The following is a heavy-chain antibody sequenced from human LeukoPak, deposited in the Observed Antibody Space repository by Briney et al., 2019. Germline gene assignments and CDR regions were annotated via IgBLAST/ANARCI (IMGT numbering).Heavy chain of an antibody. J-gene: IGHJ4*02. D-gene: IGHD3-16*01. Sequence: PGMSLRLSCAASGFTFNVYGIHWVRQAPGKGLEWVAVIWNDGSNKYYADSVKGRFTISRVNSKDTLYLQMNSLRVEDTAVYYCARAVGPFDYWGQGTLVTVSS. CDR2: IWNDGSNK. CDR3: ARAVGPFDY. CDR1: GFTFNVYG. V-gene: IGHV3-33*01.